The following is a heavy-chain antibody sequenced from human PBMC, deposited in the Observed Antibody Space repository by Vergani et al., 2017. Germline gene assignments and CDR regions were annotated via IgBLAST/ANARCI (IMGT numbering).Heavy chain of an antibody. CDR3: AIGLPSGYCCMDG. D-gene: IGHD2-15*01. J-gene: IGHJ6*03. Sequence: QVQLVQSGAEVKKPWASVKVSCEGSGYTFRNYGISWVRRAPGEGREWMGGIIPIFGTANYAQKFQGRVTSTADESPSTAYMELSSLRSEDTAVYYCAIGLPSGYCCMDGWGKGTTVTVSS. V-gene: IGHV1-69*13. CDR2: IIPIFGTA. CDR1: GYTFRNYG.